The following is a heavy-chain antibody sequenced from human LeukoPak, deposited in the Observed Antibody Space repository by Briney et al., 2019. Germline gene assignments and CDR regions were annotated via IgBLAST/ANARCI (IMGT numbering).Heavy chain of an antibody. CDR1: GFTFSSYS. Sequence: GGSLRLSCAASGFTFSSYSMNWVRQAPGKGLEWVSSISSSSSYIYYADSVKGRFTISRDNAKNSLYLQMNSLRAEDTAVYYCARGTSGYSSGWAPIYYYYYYMDVWGKGTTVTVSS. CDR2: ISSSSSYI. D-gene: IGHD6-19*01. J-gene: IGHJ6*03. V-gene: IGHV3-21*01. CDR3: ARGTSGYSSGWAPIYYYYYYMDV.